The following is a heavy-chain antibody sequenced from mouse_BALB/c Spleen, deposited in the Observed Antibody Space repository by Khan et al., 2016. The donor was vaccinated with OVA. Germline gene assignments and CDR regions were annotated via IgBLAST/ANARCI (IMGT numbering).Heavy chain of an antibody. CDR3: ARPAYDGYYDY. Sequence: QVQLQQSGPELVRPGVSVKISCKGSGYTFTDYAMYWVKQSHAKSLEWIGLISTYSGRTNYNQQFKGKVTMTVDKSSSAAYMELARLTSEYSAIYYGARPAYDGYYDYWGQGTALTVSS. CDR1: GYTFTDYA. D-gene: IGHD2-3*01. J-gene: IGHJ2*01. V-gene: IGHV1S137*01. CDR2: ISTYSGRT.